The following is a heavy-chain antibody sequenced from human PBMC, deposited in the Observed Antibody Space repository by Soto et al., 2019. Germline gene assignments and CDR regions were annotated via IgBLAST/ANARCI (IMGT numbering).Heavy chain of an antibody. CDR1: GFTFSSYS. Sequence: EVQLVESGGGLVQPGGSLRLSCAASGFTFSSYSMNWVRQAPGKGLEWVSYISSSSSTIYYADSVKGRFTISRDNAKNSLYLQMNSLRAEDTAVYYCARDLPGRVVKPSSTSCYFDYWGQGTLVTVSS. CDR2: ISSSSSTI. D-gene: IGHD2-2*01. V-gene: IGHV3-48*01. CDR3: ARDLPGRVVKPSSTSCYFDY. J-gene: IGHJ4*02.